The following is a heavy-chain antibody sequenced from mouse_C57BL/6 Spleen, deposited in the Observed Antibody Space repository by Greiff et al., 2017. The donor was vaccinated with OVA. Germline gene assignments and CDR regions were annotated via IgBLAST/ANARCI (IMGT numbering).Heavy chain of an antibody. J-gene: IGHJ3*01. CDR3: AREGSNAWFAY. D-gene: IGHD2-5*01. CDR2: IDPSDSYT. V-gene: IGHV1-50*01. Sequence: QVQLQQSGAELVKPGASVKLSCKASGYTFTSYWMQWVKQRPGQGLEWIGEIDPSDSYTNYNQKFKGTATLTVDTSSSTAYMQLSSLTSEDSAVYYCAREGSNAWFAYWGQGTLVTVSA. CDR1: GYTFTSYW.